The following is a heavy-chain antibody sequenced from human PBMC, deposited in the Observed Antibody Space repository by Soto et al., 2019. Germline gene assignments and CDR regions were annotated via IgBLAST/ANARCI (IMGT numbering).Heavy chain of an antibody. CDR3: ARDEVGDGVPQYYCYGMDV. CDR1: GYTFTSYG. D-gene: IGHD2-8*01. V-gene: IGHV1-18*01. Sequence: QVQLVQSGAEVKKPGASVKVSCKASGYTFTSYGISWVRQAPGQGLEWMGGISAYNGNTNYAQKLQGRVTMTTDTSTSTAYMELRSLRSDDTAGYYCARDEVGDGVPQYYCYGMDVWGQGTTVTVSS. J-gene: IGHJ6*02. CDR2: ISAYNGNT.